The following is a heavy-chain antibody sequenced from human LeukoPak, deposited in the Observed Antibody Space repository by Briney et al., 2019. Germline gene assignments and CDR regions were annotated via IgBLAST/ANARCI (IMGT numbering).Heavy chain of an antibody. CDR3: AGDLEKLELGQGIFDY. CDR2: ISAYNGNT. V-gene: IGHV1-18*01. Sequence: GASVKVSCKASGYTFTSYGISWVRQAPGQGLEWMGWISAYNGNTNYAQKLQGRVTMTTDTSTSTAYMELRSLRSDDTAVYYCAGDLEKLELGQGIFDYWGQGTLVTVSS. J-gene: IGHJ4*02. CDR1: GYTFTSYG. D-gene: IGHD1-7*01.